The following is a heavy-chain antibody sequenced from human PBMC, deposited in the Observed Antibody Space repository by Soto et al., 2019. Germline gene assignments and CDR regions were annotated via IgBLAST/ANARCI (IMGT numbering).Heavy chain of an antibody. CDR3: AKWHTYNYDSLAFSGFDC. J-gene: IGHJ4*02. CDR2: ISGGDGSP. Sequence: AGGSLRLCCVASGFTFSSYAMTWVRQAPGKGLEWVSAISGGDGSPSYADSVKGRFTISRGNSKNTLYLHMNSLRAGDTAAYYCAKWHTYNYDSLAFSGFDCWGQGTQVTVSS. V-gene: IGHV3-23*01. CDR1: GFTFSSYA. D-gene: IGHD3-16*01.